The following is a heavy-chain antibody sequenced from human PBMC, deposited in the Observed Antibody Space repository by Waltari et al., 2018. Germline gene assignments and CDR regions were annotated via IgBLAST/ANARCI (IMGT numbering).Heavy chain of an antibody. CDR1: GFSVSGVY. Sequence: EVQLVESGGGLFQPGGSLILSCSASGFSVSGVYMTWVRQAPGKGLQWVSIIYSVGSTYYAESVKGRFTISRDNSKNTVFLQMNSLRVDDTAVYYCARPVGNETWGQGTLVTVSS. D-gene: IGHD1-26*01. J-gene: IGHJ5*02. V-gene: IGHV3-53*01. CDR3: ARPVGNET. CDR2: IYSVGST.